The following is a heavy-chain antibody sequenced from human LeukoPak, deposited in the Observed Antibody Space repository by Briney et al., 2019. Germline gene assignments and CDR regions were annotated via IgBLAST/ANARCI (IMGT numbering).Heavy chain of an antibody. J-gene: IGHJ4*02. V-gene: IGHV4-59*02. Sequence: SETLSLTCTVPGGSVSTYYWSWIRQPPRKGLEWIGYIYYSGSTNYNPSLKSRVTISVDTSKNQFSLKLSSVTAADTAVYYCARDLGDIVATWSKIDYWGQGTLVTVSS. CDR2: IYYSGST. CDR1: GGSVSTYY. CDR3: ARDLGDIVATWSKIDY. D-gene: IGHD5-12*01.